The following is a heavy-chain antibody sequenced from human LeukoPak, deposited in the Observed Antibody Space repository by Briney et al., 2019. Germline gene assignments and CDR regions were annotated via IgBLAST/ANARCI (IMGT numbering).Heavy chain of an antibody. Sequence: ASVKVSCKDSGYTFTSYDINWVRQATGQGLEWMGWMNPNSGNTGYAQKFQGRVTMTRNTSISTAYMELSSLRSEDTAVYYCARGLRYFDRLGGLALNYWGQGTLVTVSS. D-gene: IGHD3-9*01. CDR1: GYTFTSYD. CDR2: MNPNSGNT. J-gene: IGHJ4*02. V-gene: IGHV1-8*01. CDR3: ARGLRYFDRLGGLALNY.